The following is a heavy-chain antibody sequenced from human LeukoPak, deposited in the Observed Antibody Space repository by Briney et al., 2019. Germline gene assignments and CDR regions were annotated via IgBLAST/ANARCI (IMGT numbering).Heavy chain of an antibody. Sequence: GGSLRLSCTASGFTVSDYWMTWVRQAPGKGPEWVANIKQDGSQRYYVDSVRGRFTISRDNAKNSLFLQMNGLRAEDTAVYYCARRGGSSSRRSPIDYWGQGTLVTVSS. CDR2: IKQDGSQR. D-gene: IGHD6-6*01. V-gene: IGHV3-7*01. CDR1: GFTVSDYW. CDR3: ARRGGSSSRRSPIDY. J-gene: IGHJ4*02.